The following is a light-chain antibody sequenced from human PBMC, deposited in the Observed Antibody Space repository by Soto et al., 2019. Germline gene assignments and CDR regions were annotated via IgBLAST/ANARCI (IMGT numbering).Light chain of an antibody. CDR1: QAISNY. V-gene: IGKV1-27*01. CDR2: AAS. J-gene: IGKJ4*01. CDR3: QKFNAAPT. Sequence: DIQMTQSPSSLSASVGDRVTITCRASQAISNYLAWYQQKPGKVPSLLIYAASTLQSGVPSRFSGSGSGTDFTLIISSLQPEDIETYFRQKFNAAPTFGGGTKVEI.